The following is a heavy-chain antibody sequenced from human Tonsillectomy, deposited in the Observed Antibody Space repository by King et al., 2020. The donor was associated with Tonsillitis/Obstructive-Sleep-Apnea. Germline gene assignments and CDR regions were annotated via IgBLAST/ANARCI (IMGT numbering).Heavy chain of an antibody. Sequence: VQLVESGGGVVQPGRSLRLSCAASGFTFSSYGMHWVRQAPGKGLEWVAVIWYDGSNKYYADSVKGRFTISRDNSKNTLYLQMNSLRAEDTAEYYCAREDSELVITSQNIVPWFDPWGQGTLVTVSS. CDR1: GFTFSSYG. CDR2: IWYDGSNK. V-gene: IGHV3-33*01. J-gene: IGHJ5*02. CDR3: AREDSELVITSQNIVPWFDP. D-gene: IGHD2/OR15-2a*01.